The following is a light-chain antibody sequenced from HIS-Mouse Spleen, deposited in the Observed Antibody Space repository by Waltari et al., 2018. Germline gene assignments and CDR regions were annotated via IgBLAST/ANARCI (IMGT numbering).Light chain of an antibody. V-gene: IGKV3-20*01. Sequence: EIVLTQSPGPLSLSPGERATLSCRASQSVSSSYLALYQQKPGQTPRLLIYGASSRATGIPDRFSGSGSGTDFTLTISRLEPEDFAVYYCQQYGSSFTFGPGTKVDIK. CDR1: QSVSSSY. CDR3: QQYGSSFT. J-gene: IGKJ3*01. CDR2: GAS.